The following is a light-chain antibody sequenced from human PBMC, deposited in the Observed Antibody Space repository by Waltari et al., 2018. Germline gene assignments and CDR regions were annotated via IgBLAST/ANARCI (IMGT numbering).Light chain of an antibody. CDR3: SSYTTSSAPGV. V-gene: IGLV2-14*01. Sequence: QSALTQPASVSGSPGQSITISCSGPDRDVGAYAFVSWYQQPPGKAPHLLIYEFSNRPSGISNLFSAAKSGNAASLTISGLQAEDEADYYCSSYTTSSAPGVFGTGTRVTVL. CDR1: DRDVGAYAF. CDR2: EFS. J-gene: IGLJ1*01.